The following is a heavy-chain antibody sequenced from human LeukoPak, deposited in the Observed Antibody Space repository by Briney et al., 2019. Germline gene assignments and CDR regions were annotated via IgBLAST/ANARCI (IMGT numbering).Heavy chain of an antibody. CDR1: GGSISSDH. CDR3: ARKNDFDI. D-gene: IGHD2/OR15-2a*01. V-gene: IGHV4-59*01. Sequence: PSETLSLTCTVSGGSISSDHWNWIRQPPGKGLEWIGCIYYSGSTYHNPSLKSRVTISVDMSKSQFSLRLTSVTAADTAVYYCARKNDFDIWGQGTLVTVSS. CDR2: IYYSGST. J-gene: IGHJ3*02.